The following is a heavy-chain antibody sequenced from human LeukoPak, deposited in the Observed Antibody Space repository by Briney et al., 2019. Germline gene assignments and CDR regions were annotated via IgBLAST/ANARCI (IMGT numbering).Heavy chain of an antibody. CDR2: INHSGST. V-gene: IGHV4-34*01. J-gene: IGHJ4*02. D-gene: IGHD6-13*01. CDR1: GGSFSGYY. CDR3: ARQSYSSSLSYFDY. Sequence: SETLSLTCAVYGGSFSGYYWSWIRQPPGKGLEWIGEINHSGSTNYNPSLKSRVTISVDTSKNQFSLKLSSVTAADTAVYYCARQSYSSSLSYFDYWGQGTLVTVSS.